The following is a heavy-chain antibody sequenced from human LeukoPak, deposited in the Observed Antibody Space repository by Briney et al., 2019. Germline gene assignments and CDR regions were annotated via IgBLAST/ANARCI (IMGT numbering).Heavy chain of an antibody. J-gene: IGHJ4*03. CDR3: ASLSYDSRGYWIPEGDD. CDR2: IIPILGIA. D-gene: IGHD3-22*01. Sequence: GASVKVSCKASGGTFSSYTISWVRQAPGQGLEWMGRIIPILGIANYAQKFQGRVTITADKSTSTAYMELSSLRSEDTAVYYCASLSYDSRGYWIPEGDDSCHVTLVTVSS. V-gene: IGHV1-69*02. CDR1: GGTFSSYT.